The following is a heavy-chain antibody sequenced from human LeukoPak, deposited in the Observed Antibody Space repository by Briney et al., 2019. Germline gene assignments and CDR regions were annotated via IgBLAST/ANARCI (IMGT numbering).Heavy chain of an antibody. CDR2: IYYSGST. J-gene: IGHJ4*02. V-gene: IGHV4-59*08. Sequence: SETLSLTCTVSGGSISSYYWSWIRQPPGKGLEWIGYIYYSGSTNYNPSLRSRVTISVDTSRNQFSLKLSSVTAADTAVYYCARGGNYGDYDGYFDYWGQGTLVTVSS. CDR3: ARGGNYGDYDGYFDY. CDR1: GGSISSYY. D-gene: IGHD4-17*01.